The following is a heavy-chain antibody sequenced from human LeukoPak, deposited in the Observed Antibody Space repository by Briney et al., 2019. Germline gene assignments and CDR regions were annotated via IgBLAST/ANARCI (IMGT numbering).Heavy chain of an antibody. CDR1: GFTFSSYD. V-gene: IGHV3-13*01. J-gene: IGHJ4*02. CDR2: IGTAGDT. Sequence: GGSLRLSCAASGFTFSSYDMHWVRQATGKGLEWVSAIGTAGDTYYPDSVKGRFTISRDNAENSLYLQMNSLGVEDTAVYYCARAVISIFDNWGQGTLVTVSS. CDR3: ARAVISIFDN. D-gene: IGHD3-3*02.